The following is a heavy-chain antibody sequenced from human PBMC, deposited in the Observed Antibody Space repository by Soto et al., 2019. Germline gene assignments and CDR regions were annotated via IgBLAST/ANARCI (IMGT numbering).Heavy chain of an antibody. D-gene: IGHD6-19*01. CDR1: GGSISGSY. CDR2: VYYTGST. Sequence: PTKTLSVKSIVSGGSISGSYWSWIRQSPGKGLEWLGYVYYTGSTNYSPSLRSRVSISVDTSKNEFSLRLSSVTAADTAVYFCARSVAVPGAHIDYWGQGTQVIVTP. V-gene: IGHV4-59*01. J-gene: IGHJ4*02. CDR3: ARSVAVPGAHIDY.